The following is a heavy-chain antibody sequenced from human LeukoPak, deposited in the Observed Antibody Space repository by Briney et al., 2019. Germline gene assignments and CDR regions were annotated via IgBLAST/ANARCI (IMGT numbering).Heavy chain of an antibody. CDR3: TRRLDD. V-gene: IGHV3-7*01. Sequence: EGSLRLSCAASGFSFNSDWMDWVRQAPGKGLEWVANIKHDESEKNYLDSVKGRFTISRDNAQNSLYLQMNGLRVEDTAVYYCTRRLDDWGQGTLVTVSS. J-gene: IGHJ4*02. CDR2: IKHDESEK. CDR1: GFSFNSDW. D-gene: IGHD3-16*01.